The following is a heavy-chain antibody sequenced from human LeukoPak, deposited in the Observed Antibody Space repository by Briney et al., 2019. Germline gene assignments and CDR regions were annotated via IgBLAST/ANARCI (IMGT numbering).Heavy chain of an antibody. Sequence: GGSLRLSCAASGFTVSSNYMGWFRQAPGKGLEWVSVIYSGGSTYYADSVKGRFTISRDNSKNTLYLQMNSQRAEDTAVYYCARDPRSGYYNYWGQGTLVTVSS. V-gene: IGHV3-66*01. CDR1: GFTVSSNY. CDR2: IYSGGST. D-gene: IGHD3-22*01. J-gene: IGHJ4*02. CDR3: ARDPRSGYYNY.